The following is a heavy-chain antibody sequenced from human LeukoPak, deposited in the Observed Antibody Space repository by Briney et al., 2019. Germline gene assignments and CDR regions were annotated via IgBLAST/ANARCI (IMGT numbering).Heavy chain of an antibody. CDR3: ARTSGSSSLGDY. J-gene: IGHJ4*02. D-gene: IGHD6-13*01. Sequence: DSVKGRFTISRDNPRNSLYLQMSSLRAEDTAVYYCARTSGSSSLGDYWGQGTLVTVSS. V-gene: IGHV3-7*04.